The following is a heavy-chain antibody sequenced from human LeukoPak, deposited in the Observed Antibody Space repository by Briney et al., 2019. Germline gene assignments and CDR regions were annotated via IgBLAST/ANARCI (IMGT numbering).Heavy chain of an antibody. D-gene: IGHD2-21*02. CDR2: ISSSSSYI. J-gene: IGHJ3*02. Sequence: GGSPRLSCAASGFTFSSYSMNWVRQAPGKGLEWVSSISSSSSYIYYADSVKGRFTISRDNAKNSLYLQMNSLRAEDTAVYYCASAYCGGDCYAGIWGQGTMVTVSS. CDR3: ASAYCGGDCYAGI. CDR1: GFTFSSYS. V-gene: IGHV3-21*01.